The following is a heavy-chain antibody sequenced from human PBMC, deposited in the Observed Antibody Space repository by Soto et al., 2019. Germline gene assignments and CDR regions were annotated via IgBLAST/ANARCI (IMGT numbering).Heavy chain of an antibody. CDR3: ARGGNSSSTDYFDY. CDR1: GGSFSGYY. D-gene: IGHD6-6*01. J-gene: IGHJ4*02. CDR2: TNHSGST. Sequence: QVQLQQWGAGLMKPSETLSLTCAVYGGSFSGYYWSWIRRPPGKGLEWIGETNHSGSTNYNPSLKSRVTISVDTSKNQFSLKLSSVTAADTAVYYCARGGNSSSTDYFDYWGQGTLVTVSS. V-gene: IGHV4-34*01.